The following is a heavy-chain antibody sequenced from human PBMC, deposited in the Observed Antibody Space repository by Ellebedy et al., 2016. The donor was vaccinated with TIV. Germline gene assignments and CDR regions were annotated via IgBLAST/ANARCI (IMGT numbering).Heavy chain of an antibody. CDR2: INQGGSER. V-gene: IGHV3-7*01. Sequence: GESLKISCGTSGFSFRSYWMSWVRQAPGKGLEWVANINQGGSERQYVDSVKGRFTISRDNAKNSLFLQMNRLRAEDTGVYYCATDGSYGDYRSPTHAFEIWGQGTMVTVSS. J-gene: IGHJ3*02. D-gene: IGHD4-17*01. CDR3: ATDGSYGDYRSPTHAFEI. CDR1: GFSFRSYW.